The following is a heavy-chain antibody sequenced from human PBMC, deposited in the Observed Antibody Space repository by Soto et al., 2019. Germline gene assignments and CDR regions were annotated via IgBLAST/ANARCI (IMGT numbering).Heavy chain of an antibody. J-gene: IGHJ3*02. Sequence: SETLSLTCTVSGGSVSSEIFYWSWIRQPPGKGLEWIGYIYYRGSTNYNPSLKSRVTISVDTSKNQFSLKLSSVTAADTAVYYCARDRTRNGAFDIWGQGTMVTVSS. D-gene: IGHD1-7*01. CDR2: IYYRGST. CDR3: ARDRTRNGAFDI. V-gene: IGHV4-61*01. CDR1: GGSVSSEIFY.